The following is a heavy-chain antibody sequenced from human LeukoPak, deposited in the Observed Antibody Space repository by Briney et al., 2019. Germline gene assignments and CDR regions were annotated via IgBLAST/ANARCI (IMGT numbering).Heavy chain of an antibody. J-gene: IGHJ5*02. Sequence: SETLSLTCTVSDGSISIYYWSWIRQPAGKGLEWIGRIYKSGSTNYNPALKSRVTMSVDTSKNQFSLKVTSVTAADTAVYYCASLSEYCSAGSCYLGWFDPWGQGTLVTVSS. CDR3: ASLSEYCSAGSCYLGWFDP. D-gene: IGHD2-15*01. CDR1: DGSISIYY. V-gene: IGHV4-4*07. CDR2: IYKSGST.